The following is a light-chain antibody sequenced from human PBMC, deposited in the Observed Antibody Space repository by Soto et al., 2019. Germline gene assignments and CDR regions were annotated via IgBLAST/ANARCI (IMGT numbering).Light chain of an antibody. CDR2: RNN. CDR3: AAWDDSLSGYV. Sequence: QSVLTHPPSASGTPGQRVTISCSGSSSNIGSNYVYWYQQLPGTAPKLLIYRNNQRPSGVPDRFSGSKSGTSASLAISGLRSEDEADYYCAAWDDSLSGYVFGNGTKVTVL. V-gene: IGLV1-47*01. J-gene: IGLJ1*01. CDR1: SSNIGSNY.